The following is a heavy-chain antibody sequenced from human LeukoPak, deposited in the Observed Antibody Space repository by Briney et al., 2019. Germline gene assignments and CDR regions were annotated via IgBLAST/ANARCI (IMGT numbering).Heavy chain of an antibody. CDR1: GFTFSSYA. V-gene: IGHV3-23*01. CDR2: ISGSGGST. CDR3: AKDGGANDAFDI. Sequence: GGSLRLSCAASGFTFSSYAMSWVRQAPGKGLEWVSAISGSGGSTHYADSVKGRFTISRDNSKNTLYLQMNSLRAEDTAVYYCAKDGGANDAFDIWGQGTMVTVSS. J-gene: IGHJ3*02. D-gene: IGHD2-15*01.